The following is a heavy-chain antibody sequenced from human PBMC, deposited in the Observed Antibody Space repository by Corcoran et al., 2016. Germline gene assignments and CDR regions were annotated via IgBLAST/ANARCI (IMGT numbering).Heavy chain of an antibody. D-gene: IGHD2-2*01. CDR1: GFTFSNAW. CDR2: SKSKTDGGKT. V-gene: IGHV3-15*07. J-gene: IGHJ4*02. CDR3: TTVGYCSSTSCPTGDY. Sequence: VQLVASGGGLVRPGGSLRFSCAASGFTFSNAWMNWVRQAPGKGMEWVGRSKSKTDGGKTDYAAPVKGRFTISRDDSKNTLYLQMNSLKTEATAVYYCTTVGYCSSTSCPTGDYWGQGSLVTVSS.